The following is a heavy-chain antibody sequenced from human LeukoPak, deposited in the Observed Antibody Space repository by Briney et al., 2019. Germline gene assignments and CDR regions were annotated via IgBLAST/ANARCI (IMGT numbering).Heavy chain of an antibody. CDR3: AKDLGRVGATFDY. CDR1: GFTFSSYA. J-gene: IGHJ4*02. V-gene: IGHV3-30-3*01. D-gene: IGHD1-26*01. Sequence: GGSLRLSCAASGFTFSSYAMHWVRQAPGKGLEWVAVISYDGSNKYYADSVKGRFTISRDNSKNTLYLQMNSLRAEDTAVYYCAKDLGRVGATFDYWGQGTLVTVSS. CDR2: ISYDGSNK.